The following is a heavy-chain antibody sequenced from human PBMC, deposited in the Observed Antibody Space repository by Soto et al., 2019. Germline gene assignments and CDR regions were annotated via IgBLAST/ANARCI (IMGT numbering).Heavy chain of an antibody. V-gene: IGHV3-30-3*01. J-gene: IGHJ5*02. D-gene: IGHD5-12*01. Sequence: QVQLVESGGGVVQPGRSLRLSCAASGFTFSSYAMHWVRQAPGKGLEWVAVISYDGSNKYYADSVKGRFTISRDNSKNTLYLQMNSQGAEDTAVYYCAREAGGYRPFDPCGQGTLVTVSS. CDR1: GFTFSSYA. CDR2: ISYDGSNK. CDR3: AREAGGYRPFDP.